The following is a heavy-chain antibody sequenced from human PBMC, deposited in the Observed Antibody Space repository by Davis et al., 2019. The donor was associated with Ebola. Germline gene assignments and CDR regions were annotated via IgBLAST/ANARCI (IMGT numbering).Heavy chain of an antibody. V-gene: IGHV3-23*01. Sequence: PGGSLRLSCAASGFTFSSYAMSWVRQAPGKGLEWVSAISGSGGSTYYADSVKGRFTISRDNSKNTLYLQMNSLRAEDTAVYYCARDESIFGVDNLYYYYGMDVWGQGTTVTVSS. CDR3: ARDESIFGVDNLYYYYGMDV. J-gene: IGHJ6*02. D-gene: IGHD3-3*01. CDR2: ISGSGGST. CDR1: GFTFSSYA.